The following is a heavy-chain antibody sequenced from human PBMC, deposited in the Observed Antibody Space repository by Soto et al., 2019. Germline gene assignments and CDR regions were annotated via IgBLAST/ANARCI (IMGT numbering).Heavy chain of an antibody. CDR2: ISWKSGSM. CDR1: GFKFDDYA. D-gene: IGHD3-9*01. CDR3: AKDIYDILTGYSRGDGLDL. V-gene: IGHV3-9*01. Sequence: EVQLVESGGDLVQPDRSLRLACTASGFKFDDYAMHWVRQAPGKGLEWVSGISWKSGSMNYADSVKGRFTISRDNAKNSLYLQMNSLRSEDTALYYCAKDIYDILTGYSRGDGLDLWGHGTMVTVSS. J-gene: IGHJ3*01.